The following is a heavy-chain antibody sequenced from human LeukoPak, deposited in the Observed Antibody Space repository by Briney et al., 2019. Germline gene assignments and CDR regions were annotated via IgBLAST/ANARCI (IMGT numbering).Heavy chain of an antibody. CDR3: ARCPISSSGWNYYYYYMDV. CDR1: GGSISSSSYY. V-gene: IGHV4-39*01. D-gene: IGHD6-19*01. CDR2: IYYSGST. J-gene: IGHJ6*03. Sequence: PSETLSLTCTVSGGSISSSSYYWGWIRQPPGKGLEWIGGIYYSGSTYYNPSLKSRVTISVDTSKNQFSLKLSSVTAADTAVYYCARCPISSSGWNYYYYYMDVWGKGTTVTISS.